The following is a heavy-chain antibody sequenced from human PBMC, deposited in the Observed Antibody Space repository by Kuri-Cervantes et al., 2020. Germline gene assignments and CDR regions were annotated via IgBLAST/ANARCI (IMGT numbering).Heavy chain of an antibody. V-gene: IGHV3-33*06. Sequence: GESPKISCAASGFTFSSYGMHWVRQAPGKGLEWVAVIRHDGSNKYYVDSVKGRFTISRDNSKNTLYRQMNSLRAEDTAVYYCAKDGSYFAPLPQYMDVWGKGTTVTVSS. CDR2: IRHDGSNK. D-gene: IGHD3-9*01. CDR3: AKDGSYFAPLPQYMDV. CDR1: GFTFSSYG. J-gene: IGHJ6*03.